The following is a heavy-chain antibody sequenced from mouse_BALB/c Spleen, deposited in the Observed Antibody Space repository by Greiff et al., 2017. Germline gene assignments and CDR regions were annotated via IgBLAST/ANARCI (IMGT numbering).Heavy chain of an antibody. CDR3: ARGTVVATPAY. V-gene: IGHV1-9*01. Sequence: QVQLQQSGAELMKPGASVKISCKATGYTFSSYWIEWVKQRPGHGLEWIGEILPGSGSTNYNEKFKGKATFTADTSSNTAYMQLSILTSEDSAVYYCARGTVVATPAYWGQGTLVTVSA. D-gene: IGHD1-1*01. J-gene: IGHJ3*01. CDR2: ILPGSGST. CDR1: GYTFSSYW.